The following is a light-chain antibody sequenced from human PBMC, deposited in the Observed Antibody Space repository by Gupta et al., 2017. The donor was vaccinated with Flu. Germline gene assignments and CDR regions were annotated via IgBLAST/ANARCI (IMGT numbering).Light chain of an antibody. CDR1: PSVSSSY. V-gene: IGKV3-20*01. J-gene: IGKJ1*01. CDR2: GAS. CDR3: QQDGSSPRT. Sequence: EIVFTQSPGTLSLSPGERATLSCRASPSVSSSYLAWYQQKPGQAPRLLIYGASSRATGIPERFSGSGSGRDFTLTISRLEPEDFAVYYCQQDGSSPRTFGQGTKVEIK.